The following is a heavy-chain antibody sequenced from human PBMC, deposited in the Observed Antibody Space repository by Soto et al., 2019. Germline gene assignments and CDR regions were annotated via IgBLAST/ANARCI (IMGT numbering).Heavy chain of an antibody. Sequence: ELLKISRKGSGYNFTSYCSGRVRQKPGKGLEWMGIIYPGDSDTRYSPSFQGQVTISADKSISTAYLQWSSLKASDTAMYYCARLSGYDILAGSRAGGYYYGMDVWGQGTTVTVSS. V-gene: IGHV5-51*01. CDR3: ARLSGYDILAGSRAGGYYYGMDV. J-gene: IGHJ6*02. CDR1: GYNFTSYC. D-gene: IGHD3-9*01. CDR2: IYPGDSDT.